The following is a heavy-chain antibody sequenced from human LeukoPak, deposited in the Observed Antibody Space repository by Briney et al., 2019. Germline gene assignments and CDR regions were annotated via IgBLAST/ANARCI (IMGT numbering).Heavy chain of an antibody. V-gene: IGHV1-2*06. CDR3: ARVLWSGYYPLYYYYYGMDV. CDR2: INPNSGGT. CDR1: GYTFTAYY. D-gene: IGHD3-3*01. J-gene: IGHJ6*02. Sequence: ASVKVSCKASGYTFTAYYMHWVRQAPGQGLEWMGQINPNSGGTNYAQNFQDRVTMTRDTSITTAYMELSRLTSDDTAVYYCARVLWSGYYPLYYYYYGMDVWGQGTTVTVSS.